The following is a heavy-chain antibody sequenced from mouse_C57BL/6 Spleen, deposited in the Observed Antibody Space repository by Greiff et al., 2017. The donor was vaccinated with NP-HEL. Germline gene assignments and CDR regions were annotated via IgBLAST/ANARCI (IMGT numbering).Heavy chain of an antibody. V-gene: IGHV1-4*01. CDR2: INPSSGYT. Sequence: QVQLQQSGAKLPRLGAPGKMSSKPSASTFTSYTMHWVKRRPGQGLEWIGYINPSSGYTKYNQKFKEKATLTADKSSSTAYMQLSSLTSEDSAVYYCARSDFYAMDYWGQGTSVTVSS. CDR3: ARSDFYAMDY. CDR1: ASTFTSYT. J-gene: IGHJ4*01.